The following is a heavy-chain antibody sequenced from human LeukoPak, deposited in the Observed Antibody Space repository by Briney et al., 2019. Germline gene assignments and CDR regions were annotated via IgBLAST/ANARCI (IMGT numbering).Heavy chain of an antibody. CDR2: INPNSGGT. CDR3: ARSPLTGVVVSAAKGGDY. V-gene: IGHV1-2*02. D-gene: IGHD2-2*01. J-gene: IGHJ4*02. CDR1: GYTFTGYY. Sequence: ASVKVSCKASGYTFTGYYMHWVRQAPGQGLEWMGWINPNSGGTNYAQKFQGRVTMTRDTSISTAYMELSRLRSDDTAVYYCARSPLTGVVVSAAKGGDYWGQGTLVTVSS.